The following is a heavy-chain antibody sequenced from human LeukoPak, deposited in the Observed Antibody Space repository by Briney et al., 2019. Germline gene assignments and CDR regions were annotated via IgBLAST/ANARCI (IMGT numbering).Heavy chain of an antibody. J-gene: IGHJ5*02. CDR3: TTSYTAMEGDNWFVA. CDR1: GFTLSNAW. V-gene: IGHV3-15*01. Sequence: GGSLRLSCAASGFTLSNAWESCVRQAPGKGLEWGGGIKRKDDGGTTDYAAPAKGRFTISRDDSKNTLYMQMNSLKTEDTAVYYCTTSYTAMEGDNWFVAWGQGTLVTASS. D-gene: IGHD5-18*01. CDR2: IKRKDDGGTT.